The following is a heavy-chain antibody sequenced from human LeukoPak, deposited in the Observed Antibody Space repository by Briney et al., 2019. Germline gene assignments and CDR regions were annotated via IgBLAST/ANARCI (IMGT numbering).Heavy chain of an antibody. Sequence: SETLSLTCTVSGGSISSYYWSWIRQPPGKGLEWIGYIYTSGSTNYNPSLKSRVTISVDTSKNQFSLKLSSVTAADTAVYYCARGYCSSTSSYRGVGYYYYMDVWGKGTTVTVSS. V-gene: IGHV4-4*09. CDR1: GGSISSYY. J-gene: IGHJ6*03. CDR2: IYTSGST. CDR3: ARGYCSSTSSYRGVGYYYYMDV. D-gene: IGHD2-2*02.